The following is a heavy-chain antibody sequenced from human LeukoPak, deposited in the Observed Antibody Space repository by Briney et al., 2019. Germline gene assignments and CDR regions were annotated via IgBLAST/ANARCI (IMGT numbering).Heavy chain of an antibody. D-gene: IGHD3-9*01. CDR3: ARGGSYDILTGYYLPDFDY. CDR2: MNPNSGNT. V-gene: IGHV1-8*02. Sequence: ASVKVSCKASGGTFSSYAINWVRQATGQGLEWMGWMNPNSGNTGYAQKFQGRVTMTRNTSISTAYMELSSLRSEDTAVYYCARGGSYDILTGYYLPDFDYWGQGTLVTVSS. CDR1: GGTFSSYA. J-gene: IGHJ4*02.